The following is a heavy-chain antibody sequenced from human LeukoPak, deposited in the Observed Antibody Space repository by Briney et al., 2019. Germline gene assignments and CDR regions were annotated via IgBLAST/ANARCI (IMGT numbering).Heavy chain of an antibody. J-gene: IGHJ4*02. V-gene: IGHV1-2*02. CDR2: INPNTGGT. CDR3: ARDWNGYSSGWRTFDS. CDR1: GYTFTGYY. D-gene: IGHD6-19*01. Sequence: GASVKVSCKASGYTFTGYYIHWVRQAPGQGLEWMGWINPNTGGTYYAQKFQGRVTMTRDTSISTASMELSRLRSDDTAVYYCARDWNGYSSGWRTFDSWGQGTLVTVSS.